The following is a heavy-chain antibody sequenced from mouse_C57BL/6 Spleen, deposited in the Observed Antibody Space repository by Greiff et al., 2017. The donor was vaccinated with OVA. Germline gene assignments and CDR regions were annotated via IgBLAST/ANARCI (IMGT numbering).Heavy chain of an antibody. CDR1: GNTFTSYW. CDR2: IHPNSGST. V-gene: IGHV1-64*01. D-gene: IGHD1-1*01. CDR3: APYYYGSSPDYFDY. J-gene: IGHJ2*01. Sequence: QVQLQQPGAELVKPGASVKLSCKASGNTFTSYWMHWVKQRPGQGLEWIGMIHPNSGSTNYNEKFKSKATLTVDKSSSTAYMQLSSLTSEDSAVYYCAPYYYGSSPDYFDYWGQGTTLTVSS.